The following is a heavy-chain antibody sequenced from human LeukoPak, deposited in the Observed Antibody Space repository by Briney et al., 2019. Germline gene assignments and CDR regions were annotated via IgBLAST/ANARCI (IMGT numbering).Heavy chain of an antibody. CDR2: IYYSGST. D-gene: IGHD3-10*01. CDR3: ARVGTVLLWFGDYGGGTGWFDP. Sequence: PSETPSLTCTVSGGSISSNSYYWGWIRQPPGKGLEWIGSIYYSGSTYYNLSLKSRVTISVDTSKNQFSLKLSSVTAADTAVYYCARVGTVLLWFGDYGGGTGWFDPWGQGTLVTVSS. J-gene: IGHJ5*02. CDR1: GGSISSNSYY. V-gene: IGHV4-39*07.